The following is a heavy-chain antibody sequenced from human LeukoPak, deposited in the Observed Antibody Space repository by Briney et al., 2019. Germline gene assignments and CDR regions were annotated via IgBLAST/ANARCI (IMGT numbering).Heavy chain of an antibody. J-gene: IGHJ4*02. CDR2: ISFDGGNT. CDR3: TREYTVSSLGRFDI. D-gene: IGHD3-16*01. V-gene: IGHV3-30*04. CDR1: KFTFSSFA. Sequence: PGGSLRLSCAASKFTFSSFAIHWVRQAPGKGLEWVGLISFDGGNTLYADSVKGRFIISRDNSKSTLYLQMNSLRTEDTAVYFCTREYTVSSLGRFDIWGPGTLVTVSS.